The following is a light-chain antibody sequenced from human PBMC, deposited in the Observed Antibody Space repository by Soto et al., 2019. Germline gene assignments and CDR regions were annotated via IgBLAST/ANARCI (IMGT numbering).Light chain of an antibody. CDR3: SSYKSSSVV. V-gene: IGLV2-14*01. Sequence: QSALTQPASVSGSPGQSITISCTGTSSDVGGYNYVSWYQQHPGKAPKLMIYDVSNRPSGVSNRFSGSKSGNTSSLTISGLQADDEADYYCSSYKSSSVVFGGGPKLTVL. CDR1: SSDVGGYNY. CDR2: DVS. J-gene: IGLJ2*01.